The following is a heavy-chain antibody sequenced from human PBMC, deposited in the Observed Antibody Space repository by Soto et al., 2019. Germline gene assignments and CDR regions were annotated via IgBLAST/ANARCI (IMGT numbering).Heavy chain of an antibody. Sequence: GESLKISCXGSGYTFTNYWIGWVRQMPGKGLEWMGIIYPGDSDTRYSPSFQGQVTISADKSINTAYLQWSSLKASDTAMYYCARHLEVATISQAYYWGQGTQVTVSS. CDR2: IYPGDSDT. CDR1: GYTFTNYW. J-gene: IGHJ4*02. V-gene: IGHV5-51*01. CDR3: ARHLEVATISQAYY. D-gene: IGHD5-12*01.